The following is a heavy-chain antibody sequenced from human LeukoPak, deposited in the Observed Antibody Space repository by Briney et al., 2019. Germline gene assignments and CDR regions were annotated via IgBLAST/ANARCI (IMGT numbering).Heavy chain of an antibody. CDR1: GFTFNSYS. V-gene: IGHV3-30*04. CDR2: ISYDGSNK. CDR3: ARREGSGLLDY. D-gene: IGHD6-19*01. Sequence: GGSLRLSCEASGFTFNSYSMHWVRKAPGKGLEGVAVISYDGSNKYYADSVKGRFTISRDTSKNTLYLQMNSLRAEGTAVYYCARREGSGLLDYWGQGTLVTVSS. J-gene: IGHJ4*02.